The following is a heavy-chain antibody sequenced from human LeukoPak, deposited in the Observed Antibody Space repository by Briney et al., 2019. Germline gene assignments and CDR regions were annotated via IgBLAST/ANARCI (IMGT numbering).Heavy chain of an antibody. Sequence: ASVKVSCKASGYTFTSYGISWVRQAPGQGLEWMGWISAYNGNTNYAQKFQGRVTMTEDTSTDTAYMELSSLRSEDTAVYYCATWYSSSHFGDYWGQGTLVTVSS. J-gene: IGHJ4*02. V-gene: IGHV1-18*01. CDR1: GYTFTSYG. CDR3: ATWYSSSHFGDY. CDR2: ISAYNGNT. D-gene: IGHD6-6*01.